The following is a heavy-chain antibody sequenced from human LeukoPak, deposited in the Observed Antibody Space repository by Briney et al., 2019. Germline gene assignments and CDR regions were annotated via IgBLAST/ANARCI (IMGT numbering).Heavy chain of an antibody. CDR1: GGSISSSSYY. D-gene: IGHD2-2*01. V-gene: IGHV4-39*07. Sequence: SETLSLTCTVSGGSISSSSYYWGWIRQPPGKGLEWIGRIYTSGSTNYNPSLKSRVTMSVDTSKNQFSLKLSSVTAADTAVYYCARDRRCSSTSCYYESYNWFDPWGQGTLVTVSS. CDR2: IYTSGST. J-gene: IGHJ5*02. CDR3: ARDRRCSSTSCYYESYNWFDP.